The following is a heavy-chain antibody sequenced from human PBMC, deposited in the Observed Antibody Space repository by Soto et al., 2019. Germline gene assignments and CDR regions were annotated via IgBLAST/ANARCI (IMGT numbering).Heavy chain of an antibody. CDR2: IKPDGSEK. J-gene: IGHJ4*02. V-gene: IGHV3-7*04. Sequence: PGGSLRLSCAASGFTFSTFWVSWVRQAPGKGLEWLANIKPDGSEKNFADSVKGRFTISRDNTNNSLYLQMNSLRAEDTAVYYCARGYTGYVQSGLDYFGQGTQVPVSS. CDR1: GFTFSTFW. D-gene: IGHD5-12*01. CDR3: ARGYTGYVQSGLDY.